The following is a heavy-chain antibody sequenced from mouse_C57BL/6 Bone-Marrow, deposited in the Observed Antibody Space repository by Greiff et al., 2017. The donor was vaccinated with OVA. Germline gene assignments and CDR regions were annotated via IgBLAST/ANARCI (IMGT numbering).Heavy chain of an antibody. J-gene: IGHJ2*01. Sequence: QVQLKQSGAELVRPGASVTLSCKASGYTFTDYEMHWVKQTPVHGLEWIGAIDPETGGTAYNQKFKGKAILTADKSSSTAYMELRSLTSEDSAVYYDTRSDYGSSHVDYWGQGTTLTVSS. V-gene: IGHV1-15*01. CDR2: IDPETGGT. CDR3: TRSDYGSSHVDY. CDR1: GYTFTDYE. D-gene: IGHD1-1*01.